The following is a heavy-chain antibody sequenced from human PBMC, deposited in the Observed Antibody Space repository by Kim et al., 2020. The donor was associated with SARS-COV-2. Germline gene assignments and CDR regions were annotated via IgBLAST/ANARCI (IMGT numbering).Heavy chain of an antibody. CDR3: ARGASANSGFYDC. D-gene: IGHD7-27*01. J-gene: IGHJ4*02. Sequence: YNPSLKSRLTILVDTSKSQFSPQLRSVTATDTAGYYCARGASANSGFYDCWGQGTLVTVSS. V-gene: IGHV4-59*09.